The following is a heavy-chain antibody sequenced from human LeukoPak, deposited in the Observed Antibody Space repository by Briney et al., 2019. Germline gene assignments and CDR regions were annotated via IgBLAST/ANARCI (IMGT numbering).Heavy chain of an antibody. CDR1: GGSISSYY. CDR2: IYYSGST. CDR3: AKGYSGYDLDY. Sequence: SETLSLTCTVSGGSISSYYWSWIRQPPGKGLEWIGYIYYSGSTNYNPSLKSRVTISVDTSKKQFSLKLSSVTAADTAVYYCAKGYSGYDLDYWGQGTLVTVSS. J-gene: IGHJ4*02. V-gene: IGHV4-59*01. D-gene: IGHD5-12*01.